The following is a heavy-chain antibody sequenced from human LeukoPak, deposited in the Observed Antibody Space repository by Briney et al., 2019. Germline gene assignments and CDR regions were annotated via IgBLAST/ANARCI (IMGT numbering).Heavy chain of an antibody. CDR2: INHSGST. CDR1: GGSFSGYY. J-gene: IGHJ4*02. D-gene: IGHD6-25*01. Sequence: PSETLSLTCAVSGGSFSGYYWSWIRQPPGKGLEWIGEINHSGSTNYNPSLKSRVTISVDTSKNQFSLKLSSVTAADTAVYYCAASRYFDYWGQGTLVTVSS. CDR3: AASRYFDY. V-gene: IGHV4-34*01.